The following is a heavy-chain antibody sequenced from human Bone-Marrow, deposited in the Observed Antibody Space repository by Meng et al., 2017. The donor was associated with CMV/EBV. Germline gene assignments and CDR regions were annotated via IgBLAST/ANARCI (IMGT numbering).Heavy chain of an antibody. Sequence: GESRKISCAASGFTFSSYSMNWVRQAPGKGLEWVSSISSSSSYIYYADSVKGRFTISRDNSKNTLYLQMNNLRAEDTAVYYCARDPGAWGDDAFDIFGQGTIVTVSS. J-gene: IGHJ3*02. CDR1: GFTFSSYS. CDR3: ARDPGAWGDDAFDI. CDR2: ISSSSSYI. V-gene: IGHV3-21*04. D-gene: IGHD3-10*01.